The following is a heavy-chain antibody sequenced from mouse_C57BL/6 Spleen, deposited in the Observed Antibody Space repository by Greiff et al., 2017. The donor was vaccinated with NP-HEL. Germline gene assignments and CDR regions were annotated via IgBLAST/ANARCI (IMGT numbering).Heavy chain of an antibody. V-gene: IGHV1-22*01. CDR3: AVIYYDYDWDFDY. D-gene: IGHD2-4*01. CDR1: GYTFTDYN. Sequence: EVKLQESGPELVKPGASVKMSCKASGYTFTDYNMHWVKQSHGKSLEWIGYINPNNGGTSYNQKFKGKATLTVNKSSSTAYMELRSLTSEDSAVVYFAVIYYDYDWDFDYWGQGTTLTVSS. CDR2: INPNNGGT. J-gene: IGHJ2*01.